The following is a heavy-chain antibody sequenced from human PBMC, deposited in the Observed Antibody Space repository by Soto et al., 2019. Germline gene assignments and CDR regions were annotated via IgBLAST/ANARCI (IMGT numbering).Heavy chain of an antibody. V-gene: IGHV5-51*01. J-gene: IGHJ4*02. D-gene: IGHD3-22*01. CDR2: IYPGDSDT. CDR3: ARRAYYDSSGYSYYFDY. Sequence: GESLKISCKGSGYSFTSYWIGWVRQMPGKGLEWMGIIYPGDSDTRYSPSFQGQVTISADKSISTAYLQWSSLKASDTAMYYCARRAYYDSSGYSYYFDYWGQGTLVTVSS. CDR1: GYSFTSYW.